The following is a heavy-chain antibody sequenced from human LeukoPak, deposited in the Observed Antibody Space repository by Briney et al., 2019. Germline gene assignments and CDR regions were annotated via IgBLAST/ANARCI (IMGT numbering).Heavy chain of an antibody. CDR2: ISSSSSYI. CDR1: GLTFSDYY. D-gene: IGHD3-22*01. CDR3: ARGPDSGFTFDP. V-gene: IGHV3-11*06. J-gene: IGHJ5*02. Sequence: GGSLRLSCAASGLTFSDYYMSWIRQAPGKGLEWVSSISSSSSYIYYADSVKGRFTISRDNAKNSLYLQMNSLRAEDTAVYYCARGPDSGFTFDPWGQGTLVTVSS.